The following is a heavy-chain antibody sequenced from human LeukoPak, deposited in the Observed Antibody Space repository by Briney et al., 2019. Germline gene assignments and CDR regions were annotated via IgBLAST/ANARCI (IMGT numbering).Heavy chain of an antibody. V-gene: IGHV4-34*01. Sequence: PSETLSLTCAVYGGSFSGYYWSWIRQPPGKGLEWIGEINHSGSTNYNPSLKSRVTISVDTSKNQFSLRLSSVTAADAAVYYCARVLYYYYMDVWGKGTTVTVSS. CDR3: ARVLYYYYMDV. CDR1: GGSFSGYY. J-gene: IGHJ6*03. CDR2: INHSGST.